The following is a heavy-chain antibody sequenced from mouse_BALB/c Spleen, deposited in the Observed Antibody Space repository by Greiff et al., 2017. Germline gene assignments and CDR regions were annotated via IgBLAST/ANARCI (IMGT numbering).Heavy chain of an antibody. J-gene: IGHJ1*01. CDR2: ISYSGST. Sequence: EVHLVESGPGLVKPSQSLSLTCTVTGYSITSDYAWNWIRQFPGNKLEWMGYISYSGSTSYNPSLKSRISITRDTSKNQFFLQLNSVTTEDTATYYCARSPCYYGSSYGYFDVWGAGTTVTVSS. CDR1: GYSITSDYA. CDR3: ARSPCYYGSSYGYFDV. D-gene: IGHD1-1*01. V-gene: IGHV3-2*02.